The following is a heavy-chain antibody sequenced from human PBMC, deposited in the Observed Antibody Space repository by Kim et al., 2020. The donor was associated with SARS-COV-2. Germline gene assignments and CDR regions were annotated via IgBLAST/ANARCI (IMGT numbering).Heavy chain of an antibody. D-gene: IGHD3-10*01. V-gene: IGHV1-69*13. CDR1: GDSFFTSG. CDR2: ILPAYGRS. J-gene: IGHJ1*01. Sequence: SVKVSCKASGDSFFTSGLTWVRQAPGQGPEWMGGILPAYGRSHYAQKFQGRVTITADASTTTVYMELSRLTFEDTAVYYCATGRFYDALTGGGWFGTWGQGTLATVSS. CDR3: ATGRFYDALTGGGWFGT.